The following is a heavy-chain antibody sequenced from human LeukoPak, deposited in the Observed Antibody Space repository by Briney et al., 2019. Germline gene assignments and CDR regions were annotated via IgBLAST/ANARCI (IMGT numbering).Heavy chain of an antibody. CDR1: GYTFTSYY. Sequence: ASVKVSCKASGYTFTSYYMHWVRQAPGQGLEWMGIINPSGGSTSYAQKFQGRVTMTRDMSTSTVYMELSSLRSEDTAVYYCARDAPPARYCSGGSRYSGARAGYYFDYWGQGTLVTVSS. CDR3: ARDAPPARYCSGGSRYSGARAGYYFDY. J-gene: IGHJ4*02. D-gene: IGHD2-15*01. CDR2: INPSGGST. V-gene: IGHV1-46*01.